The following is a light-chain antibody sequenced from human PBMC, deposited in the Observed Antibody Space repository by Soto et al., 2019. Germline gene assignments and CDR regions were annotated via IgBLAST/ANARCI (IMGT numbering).Light chain of an antibody. CDR1: QSVSSSY. V-gene: IGKV3-20*01. Sequence: EIVLTQSPGTLSLSPGERATLSCRASQSVSSSYLAWYQQKPDQAPRLLMFDASSRVTGIPDRFSGSASGTDFTLTITRLEPEDFTVYYCHQYCNSPQTFGQGNKLEIK. J-gene: IGKJ2*01. CDR2: DAS. CDR3: HQYCNSPQT.